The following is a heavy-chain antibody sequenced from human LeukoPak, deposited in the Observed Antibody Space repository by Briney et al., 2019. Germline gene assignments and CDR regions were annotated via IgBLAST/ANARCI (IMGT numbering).Heavy chain of an antibody. Sequence: GGSLRLSCAVSGFSLSSYPMHWVRQAPGKGLEWVALISSDGSEIYYADSVKGRFTFSRDSSKNTLYLQMNSLSREDTALYYCARGIMVRGVIMRNNWFDPWGQGTLVAVSS. D-gene: IGHD3-10*01. J-gene: IGHJ5*02. CDR2: ISSDGSEI. CDR1: GFSLSSYP. CDR3: ARGIMVRGVIMRNNWFDP. V-gene: IGHV3-30*04.